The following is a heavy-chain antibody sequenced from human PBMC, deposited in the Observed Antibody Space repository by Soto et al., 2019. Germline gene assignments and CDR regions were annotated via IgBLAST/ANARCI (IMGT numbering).Heavy chain of an antibody. D-gene: IGHD3-10*01. Sequence: GASVKVSCKVSGYTLTELSMHWVRQAPGKGLEWMGGFDPEDGETIYAQKFQGRVTMTEDTSTDTAYMELSSLRSEDTAVYYCATGRPTMVRGTERPYYYYGMDVWGQGTTVTVSS. CDR2: FDPEDGET. V-gene: IGHV1-24*01. CDR1: GYTLTELS. CDR3: ATGRPTMVRGTERPYYYYGMDV. J-gene: IGHJ6*02.